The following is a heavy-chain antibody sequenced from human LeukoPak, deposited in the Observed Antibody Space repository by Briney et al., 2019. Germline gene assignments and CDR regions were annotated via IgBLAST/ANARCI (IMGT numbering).Heavy chain of an antibody. CDR1: GGSISSYY. V-gene: IGHV4-59*01. J-gene: IGHJ4*02. Sequence: PSETLSLTCTVSGGSISSYYWSWIWQPPGKGLEWIGYIYYSGSTNYNPSLKSRVTISVDTSKNQFSLKLSSVTAADTAVYYCASHYYDSSGLDYWGQGTLVTVSS. D-gene: IGHD3-22*01. CDR3: ASHYYDSSGLDY. CDR2: IYYSGST.